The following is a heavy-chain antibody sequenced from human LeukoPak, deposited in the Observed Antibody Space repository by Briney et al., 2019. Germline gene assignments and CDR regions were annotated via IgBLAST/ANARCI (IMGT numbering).Heavy chain of an antibody. CDR1: GYTFTSYD. D-gene: IGHD1-26*01. V-gene: IGHV1-8*01. Sequence: ASVKVSCKASGYTFTSYDINWVRQAAGQGLEWMGWMNPNSGNTGYAQKFQGRVTMTRDTSISTAYMELSSLRSEDTAVYYCAAATGATAGSYAFDIWGQGTMVTVSS. J-gene: IGHJ3*02. CDR3: AAATGATAGSYAFDI. CDR2: MNPNSGNT.